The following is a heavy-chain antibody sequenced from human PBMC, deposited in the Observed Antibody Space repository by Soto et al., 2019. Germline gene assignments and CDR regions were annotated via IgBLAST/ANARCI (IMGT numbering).Heavy chain of an antibody. Sequence: SLRLSCAASGFIFGDYAMHWVRQAPGKGLEWVSGISWNSGSIGNADSVKGRFTISRDNAKNSLYLQMRSLRAEDTALYYCAKDMTSMIKPGFYNYGMDVWGQGTTVTVSS. CDR3: AKDMTSMIKPGFYNYGMDV. CDR2: ISWNSGSI. J-gene: IGHJ6*02. V-gene: IGHV3-9*01. D-gene: IGHD3-16*01. CDR1: GFIFGDYA.